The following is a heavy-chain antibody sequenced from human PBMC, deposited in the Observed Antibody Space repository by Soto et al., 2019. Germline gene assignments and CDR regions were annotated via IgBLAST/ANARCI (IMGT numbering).Heavy chain of an antibody. D-gene: IGHD3-3*01. Sequence: SETLSLTCTVSGGSISSGGYYWSWIRQHPGKGLEWIGYIYYSGSTYYNPSLKSRVTISVDTSKNQFSLNLSSLTAADTAVYYWSTLPPRILETVLPMPSWGQGTQGTGS. CDR1: GGSISSGGYY. CDR2: IYYSGST. V-gene: IGHV4-31*09. CDR3: STLPPRILETVLPMPS. J-gene: IGHJ4*02.